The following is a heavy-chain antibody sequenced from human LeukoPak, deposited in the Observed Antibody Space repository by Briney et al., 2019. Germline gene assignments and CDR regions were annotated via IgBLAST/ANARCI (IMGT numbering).Heavy chain of an antibody. J-gene: IGHJ4*02. Sequence: QPGRSLRLSCAASGFTFSSYGMHWVRQAPGKGLEWVAVISSDGSNKYYADSVKGRFTISRDNSKTTVYLQMNSLRAEDTAVYYCARDPSDGRYYFDYWGQGTLVTVTS. CDR3: ARDPSDGRYYFDY. CDR2: ISSDGSNK. CDR1: GFTFSSYG. V-gene: IGHV3-30*03.